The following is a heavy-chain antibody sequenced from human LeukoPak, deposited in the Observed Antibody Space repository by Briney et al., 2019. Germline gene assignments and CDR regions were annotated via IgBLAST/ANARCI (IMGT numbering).Heavy chain of an antibody. V-gene: IGHV5-51*01. CDR2: IYPGDSDT. J-gene: IGHJ4*02. Sequence: GESLKISCKGSGYTFTTSWIAWVRQMPGKGLEWMGIIYPGDSDTRYSPSFQGLVTISVDKSISTAYLQWSSLKASDTAMYYCARRLTTATFDYWGQGTLVTVSS. CDR3: ARRLTTATFDY. D-gene: IGHD4-11*01. CDR1: GYTFTTSW.